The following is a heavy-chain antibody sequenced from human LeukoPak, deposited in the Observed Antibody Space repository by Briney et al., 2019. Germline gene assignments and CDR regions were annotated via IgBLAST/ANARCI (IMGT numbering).Heavy chain of an antibody. CDR2: INPNSGGT. D-gene: IGHD6-13*01. J-gene: IGHJ5*02. CDR3: ARAHLIAAPGYNWFDP. Sequence: ASVKVSCKASGYTFTGFYMHWVRQAPGQGLEWMGWINPNSGGTNYAQKFQGRVTMTRDTSINTVYMELSSLRSDDTAVFYCARAHLIAAPGYNWFDPWGQGTLVTVSS. V-gene: IGHV1-2*02. CDR1: GYTFTGFY.